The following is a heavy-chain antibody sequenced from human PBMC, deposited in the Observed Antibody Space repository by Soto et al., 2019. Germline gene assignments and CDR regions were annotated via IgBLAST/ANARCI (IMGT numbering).Heavy chain of an antibody. J-gene: IGHJ2*01. D-gene: IGHD2-21*01. Sequence: SAKGRFTISRDNSENTLYLQMNSLRTEDTAVFYCARDGATQMWRPCYFALWGRGTLVTVSS. CDR3: ARDGATQMWRPCYFAL. V-gene: IGHV3-30*01.